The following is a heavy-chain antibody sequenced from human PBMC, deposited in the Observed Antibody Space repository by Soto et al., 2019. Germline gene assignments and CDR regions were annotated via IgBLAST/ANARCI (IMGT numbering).Heavy chain of an antibody. D-gene: IGHD6-13*01. Sequence: PGGSLRLSCAASGFTFSSYAMSWVRQAPGKGLEWVSAISGSGGSTYYADSVKGRFTISRDNSKNTLYLQMNSLRAEDTAVYYCAKDQGSSWPKKGFYYYYYGMDVWGQGTTVTVSS. J-gene: IGHJ6*02. CDR3: AKDQGSSWPKKGFYYYYYGMDV. CDR2: ISGSGGST. CDR1: GFTFSSYA. V-gene: IGHV3-23*01.